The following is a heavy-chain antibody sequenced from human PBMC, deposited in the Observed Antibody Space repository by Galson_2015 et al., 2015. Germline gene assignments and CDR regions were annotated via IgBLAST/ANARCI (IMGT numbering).Heavy chain of an antibody. CDR1: GFSFSSYW. Sequence: SLRLSCAASGFSFSSYWMTWVRQPPGKGLEWVAHIKQDGSETYYVDSVKGRFTISRDNAKNSLYLQMNSLRSDDTAVYSCASDLEAQYGPTLPDYWGQGTLVTVSS. CDR3: ASDLEAQYGPTLPDY. J-gene: IGHJ4*02. D-gene: IGHD1-1*01. CDR2: IKQDGSET. V-gene: IGHV3-7*01.